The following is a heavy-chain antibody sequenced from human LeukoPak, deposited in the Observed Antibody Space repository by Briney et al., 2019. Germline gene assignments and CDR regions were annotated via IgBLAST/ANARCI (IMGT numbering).Heavy chain of an antibody. J-gene: IGHJ3*01. CDR3: AREGAIVGRAFDF. D-gene: IGHD3-22*01. CDR2: ITTNGEMR. CDR1: GFSFSTSV. Sequence: GGSLRLSCAVSGFSFSTSVMHWVRQAPGKGLEFVASITTNGEMRHYADSVKGRFIISRDNSKNTMYLQMGRARPEDMAVYYCAREGAIVGRAFDFWGQGTRVTVSS. V-gene: IGHV3-64*02.